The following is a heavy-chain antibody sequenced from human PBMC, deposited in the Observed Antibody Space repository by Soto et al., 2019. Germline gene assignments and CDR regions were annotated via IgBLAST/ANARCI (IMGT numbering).Heavy chain of an antibody. J-gene: IGHJ4*02. Sequence: SETLSLTCTVSGGSISSGGYYWSWIRQHPGKGLEWIGYIYYSGSTYYNPSLKSRVTISVDTSKNQFSLKLSSVTAADTAVYYCARGLYGAAPPFDYWGQGTLVTVSS. CDR3: ARGLYGAAPPFDY. CDR1: GGSISSGGYY. D-gene: IGHD1-26*01. CDR2: IYYSGST. V-gene: IGHV4-31*03.